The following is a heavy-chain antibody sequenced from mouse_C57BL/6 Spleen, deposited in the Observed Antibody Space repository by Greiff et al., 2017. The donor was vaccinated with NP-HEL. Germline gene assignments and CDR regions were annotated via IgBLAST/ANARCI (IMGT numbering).Heavy chain of an antibody. CDR1: GFTFSDYG. D-gene: IGHD1-1*01. V-gene: IGHV5-17*01. J-gene: IGHJ1*03. CDR3: ARRSRAGSSHWYFDV. Sequence: EVQVVESGGGLVKPGGSLKLSCAASGFTFSDYGMHWVRQAPEKGLEWVAYISSGSSTIYYADTVKGRFTISRDNAKNTLFLQMTSLRSEDTAMYYCARRSRAGSSHWYFDVWGTGTTVTVSS. CDR2: ISSGSSTI.